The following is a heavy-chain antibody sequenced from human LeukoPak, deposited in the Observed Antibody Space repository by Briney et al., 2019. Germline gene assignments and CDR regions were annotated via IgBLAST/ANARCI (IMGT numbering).Heavy chain of an antibody. V-gene: IGHV1-3*01. Sequence: ASVKVSCKASGYTFTSYAMHWVRQAPGQRLEWMGWINAGNGNTKYSQKFQGRVTITRDTSASTAYMELSSLRSEDTAMYYCARDYCSSTSCYGFDPWGQGTLVTVSS. CDR2: INAGNGNT. D-gene: IGHD2-2*01. CDR1: GYTFTSYA. J-gene: IGHJ5*02. CDR3: ARDYCSSTSCYGFDP.